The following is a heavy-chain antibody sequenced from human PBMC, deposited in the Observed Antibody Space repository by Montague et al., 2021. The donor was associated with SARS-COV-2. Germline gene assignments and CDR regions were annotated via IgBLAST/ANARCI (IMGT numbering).Heavy chain of an antibody. V-gene: IGHV4-34*01. J-gene: IGHJ6*02. D-gene: IGHD2-2*01. CDR1: GGSFSGYY. Sequence: SETLPLTCAVYGGSFSGYYWSWIRQPPGKGLEWIGEINHSGSTNYNPSPKSRVTISVDTSKNQFSLKLSSVTAADTAVYYCTREGYQVLWSDYYYGMDVWGQGTTVTVSS. CDR2: INHSGST. CDR3: TREGYQVLWSDYYYGMDV.